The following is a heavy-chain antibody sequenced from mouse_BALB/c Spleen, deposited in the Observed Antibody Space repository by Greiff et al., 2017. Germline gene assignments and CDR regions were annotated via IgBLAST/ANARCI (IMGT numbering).Heavy chain of an antibody. Sequence: QVQLKESGPGLVAPSQSLSITCTVSGFSLTSYGVHWVRQPPGKGLGWLGVIWAGGSTNYNSALMSRLSISKDNSKSQVFLKMNSLQTDDTAMYYCARGPPLVMDYWGQGTSVTVSS. J-gene: IGHJ4*01. D-gene: IGHD2-10*02. CDR3: ARGPPLVMDY. V-gene: IGHV2-9*02. CDR2: IWAGGST. CDR1: GFSLTSYG.